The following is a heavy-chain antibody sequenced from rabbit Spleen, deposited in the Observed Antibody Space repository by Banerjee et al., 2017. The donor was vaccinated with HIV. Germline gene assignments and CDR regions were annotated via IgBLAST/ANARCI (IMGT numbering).Heavy chain of an antibody. D-gene: IGHD1-1*01. CDR1: GFDFSRTG. Sequence: QEQLKESGGGLVQPGGSLKLSCKASGFDFSRTGVSWVRQAPGKGLEWIGYIDLLFGTTYYANWVNGRLTISSHNAQNTLYLQLHSLTAADTATYFCVRGASGSGYYSLWGPGTLVTVS. V-gene: IGHV1S47*01. CDR3: VRGASGSGYYSL. J-gene: IGHJ4*01. CDR2: IDLLFGTT.